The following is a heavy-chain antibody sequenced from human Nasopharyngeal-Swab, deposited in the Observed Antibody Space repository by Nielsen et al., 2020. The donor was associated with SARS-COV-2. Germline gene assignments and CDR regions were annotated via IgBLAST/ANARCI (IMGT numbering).Heavy chain of an antibody. CDR3: ARLAGRTAFDI. D-gene: IGHD6-13*01. CDR1: GGSISSYS. CDR2: IYYSGST. V-gene: IGHV4-59*01. J-gene: IGHJ3*02. Sequence: SETLSLTCTVSGGSISSYSWSWIRQPPGKGLEWIGYIYYSGSTNYNPSLKSRVTISVDTSKNQFSLKLSSVTAADTAVYYCARLAGRTAFDIWGQGTMVTVSS.